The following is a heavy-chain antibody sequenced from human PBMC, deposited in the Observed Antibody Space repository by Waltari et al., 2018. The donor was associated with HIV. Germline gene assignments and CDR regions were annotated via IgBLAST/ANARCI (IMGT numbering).Heavy chain of an antibody. Sequence: EVQLVESGGGLVQPGGSLRLSCAASGFTLSSYSMHWVRQAPGKGLVLVSGINRDGSNTRYADSVKGRFTISRDNAKNTLYLQINSLRVEDTAVYYCARGQYYSMDVWGQGTTVTVSS. CDR3: ARGQYYSMDV. CDR1: GFTLSSYS. J-gene: IGHJ6*02. D-gene: IGHD3-10*01. CDR2: INRDGSNT. V-gene: IGHV3-74*01.